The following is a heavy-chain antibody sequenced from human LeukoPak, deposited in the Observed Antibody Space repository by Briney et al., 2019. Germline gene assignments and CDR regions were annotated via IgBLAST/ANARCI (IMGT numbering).Heavy chain of an antibody. CDR1: GYTFTGYY. D-gene: IGHD3-10*01. CDR2: INPNSGGT. CDR3: ARDLPDGSGSYYAYYFDY. Sequence: ASVKVSCKASGYTFTGYYMHWVRQSPGQRLEWMGWINPNSGGTNYAQKFQGRVTMTRDTSISTAYMELSRLRSDDTAVYYCARDLPDGSGSYYAYYFDYWGQGTLVTVSS. V-gene: IGHV1-2*02. J-gene: IGHJ4*02.